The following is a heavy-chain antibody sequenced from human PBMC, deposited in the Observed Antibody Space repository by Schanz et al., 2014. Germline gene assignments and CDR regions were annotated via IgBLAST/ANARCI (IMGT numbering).Heavy chain of an antibody. CDR2: INPSGGST. Sequence: QVQLVQSGAEVKKPGASVKVSCKASGYTFTSYYMHWVRQAPGQGLEWMGIINPSGGSTRYGQKFQGRVTMTTDTSTSTAYMELRSLRSDDTAVYYCARVQDDILTGSEYYYGMDVWGQGTTVTVSS. J-gene: IGHJ6*02. D-gene: IGHD3-9*01. V-gene: IGHV1-46*01. CDR3: ARVQDDILTGSEYYYGMDV. CDR1: GYTFTSYY.